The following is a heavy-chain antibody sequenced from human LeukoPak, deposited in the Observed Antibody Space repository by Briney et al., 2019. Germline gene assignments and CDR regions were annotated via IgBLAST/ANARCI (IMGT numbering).Heavy chain of an antibody. J-gene: IGHJ6*03. CDR3: ARGNGDGNYYYYYYMDV. Sequence: GGSLRLSCAASGFTFSSYSMNWVRQAPGKGLEWVSSISSSSYIYYADSVKGRFTISRDNAKNSLYLQMNSLRAEDTAVYYCARGNGDGNYYYYYYMDVWGKGTTVTVSS. V-gene: IGHV3-21*01. D-gene: IGHD4-17*01. CDR1: GFTFSSYS. CDR2: ISSSSYI.